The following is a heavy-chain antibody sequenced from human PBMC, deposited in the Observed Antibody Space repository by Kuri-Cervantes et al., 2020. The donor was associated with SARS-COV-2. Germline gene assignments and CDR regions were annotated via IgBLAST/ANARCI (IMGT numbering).Heavy chain of an antibody. J-gene: IGHJ4*02. D-gene: IGHD4-17*01. Sequence: SVKVSCKPSRGTFSIHGVGWVRQAPGQGLEWLGGIVPMFGTLDYAQSFQGRVTITADKSTNTVYMELKSLTSQDTAVYFCARDYGNVHFDSWGQGTLVTVSS. V-gene: IGHV1-69*06. CDR3: ARDYGNVHFDS. CDR2: IVPMFGTL. CDR1: RGTFSIHG.